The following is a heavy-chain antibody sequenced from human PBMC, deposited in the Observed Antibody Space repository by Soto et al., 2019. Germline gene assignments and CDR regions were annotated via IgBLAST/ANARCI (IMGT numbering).Heavy chain of an antibody. CDR2: IYYSGST. J-gene: IGHJ5*02. D-gene: IGHD1-26*01. Sequence: ASETLSLTCTVSGGSISSGGYYWSWIRQHPGKGLEWIGYIYYSGSTYYNPSLKSRVTISVDTSKNQFSLKLSSVTAADTAVYYCARDSMEPHAIDPWGQGTLVTVSS. CDR1: GGSISSGGYY. CDR3: ARDSMEPHAIDP. V-gene: IGHV4-31*02.